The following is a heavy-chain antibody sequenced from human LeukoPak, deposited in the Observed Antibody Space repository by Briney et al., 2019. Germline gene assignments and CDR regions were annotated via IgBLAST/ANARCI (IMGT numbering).Heavy chain of an antibody. V-gene: IGHV3-53*01. Sequence: GGSLRLSCAAPGLTGSHNYVSWVRQAPGKGLEWVSAIHTSGDTCYADSVKGRFTISRDTSKNTLYLQINSLRVEDTAVYYCIVFGDSNHWGQGTLVTVSS. J-gene: IGHJ5*02. CDR2: IHTSGDT. CDR1: GLTGSHNY. CDR3: IVFGDSNH. D-gene: IGHD4-17*01.